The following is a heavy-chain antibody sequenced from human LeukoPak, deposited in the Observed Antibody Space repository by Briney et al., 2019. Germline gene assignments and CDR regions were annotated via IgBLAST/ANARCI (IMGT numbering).Heavy chain of an antibody. V-gene: IGHV1-8*01. CDR1: GYTLTSYD. J-gene: IGHJ2*01. Sequence: ASVKVSCKASGYTLTSYDINWVRQATGQGLEWMGWMNPNSGNTGYAQKFQGRVTMTRNTSISTAYMELSSLRSEDTAVYYCVVTTVVTPINWYFDLWGRGTLVTVSS. CDR3: VVTTVVTPINWYFDL. CDR2: MNPNSGNT. D-gene: IGHD4-23*01.